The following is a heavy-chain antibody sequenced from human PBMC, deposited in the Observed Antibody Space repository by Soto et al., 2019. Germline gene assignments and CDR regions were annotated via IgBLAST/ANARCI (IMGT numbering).Heavy chain of an antibody. CDR2: INYDGYS. J-gene: IGHJ6*02. CDR1: GGSITNYY. V-gene: IGHV4-59*08. Sequence: QVQLQESGPGLVKPSETLSLTCTVSGGSITNYYCSWFRQPPGKGLEWIGYINYDGYSAYNLSLRXXVXXSMAASKTQFSLMLESVTAKDTAVYYCARHGFGPLHGLVDVWGPGTTVIVSS. CDR3: ARHGFGPLHGLVDV. D-gene: IGHD3-10*01.